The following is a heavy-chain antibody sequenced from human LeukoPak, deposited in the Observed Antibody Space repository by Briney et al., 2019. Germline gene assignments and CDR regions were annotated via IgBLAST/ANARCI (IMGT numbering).Heavy chain of an antibody. D-gene: IGHD3-10*01. Sequence: ASETLSLTCAVYGGSFSGCYWSWIRQPPGKGLEWIGEINHSGSTNYNPSLKSRVTISVDTSKNQFSLKLSSVTAADTAVYYCAREVSGTYYYGSGSYQIDYWGQGTLVTVSS. CDR1: GGSFSGCY. CDR2: INHSGST. V-gene: IGHV4-34*01. CDR3: AREVSGTYYYGSGSYQIDY. J-gene: IGHJ4*02.